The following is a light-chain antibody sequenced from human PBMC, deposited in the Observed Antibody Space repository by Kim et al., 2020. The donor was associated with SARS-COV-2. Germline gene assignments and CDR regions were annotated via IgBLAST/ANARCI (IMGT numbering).Light chain of an antibody. CDR3: QTWGTGIGGYV. CDR2: LNSDGSH. Sequence: QLVLTQSPSASASLGASVKLTCTLSSGHSSYAIAWHQQQPEKGPRYLMKLNSDGSHSKGDGIPDRFSGSSSGAEHYLTISSLQSEDEADYYCQTWGTGIGGYVFGTGTKVTVL. V-gene: IGLV4-69*01. J-gene: IGLJ1*01. CDR1: SGHSSYA.